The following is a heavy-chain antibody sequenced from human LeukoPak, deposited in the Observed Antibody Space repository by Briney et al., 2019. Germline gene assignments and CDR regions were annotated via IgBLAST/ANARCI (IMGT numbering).Heavy chain of an antibody. CDR2: IIPIFGTA. V-gene: IGHV1-69*13. Sequence: SVKVSCKASGGTFSSYAISWVRQAPGQGLEWMGGIIPIFGTANYAQKFQGRVTITADESTSTAYMELSSLRSEDTAVYYCARVWFGELLPADYWGQGTLVTVSS. D-gene: IGHD3-10*01. CDR3: ARVWFGELLPADY. J-gene: IGHJ4*02. CDR1: GGTFSSYA.